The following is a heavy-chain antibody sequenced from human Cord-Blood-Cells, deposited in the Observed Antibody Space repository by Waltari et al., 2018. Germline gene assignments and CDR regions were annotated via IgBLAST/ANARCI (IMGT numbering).Heavy chain of an antibody. CDR3: TTDLSMVRGVIDY. D-gene: IGHD3-10*01. J-gene: IGHJ4*02. V-gene: IGHV3-15*01. Sequence: NAWMSWVRQAPGKGLEWVGRIKSKTDGGTTDYAAPVKGRFTISRDDSKNTLYLQMNSLKTEDTAVYYCTTDLSMVRGVIDYWGQGTLVTVSS. CDR1: NAW. CDR2: IKSKTDGGTT.